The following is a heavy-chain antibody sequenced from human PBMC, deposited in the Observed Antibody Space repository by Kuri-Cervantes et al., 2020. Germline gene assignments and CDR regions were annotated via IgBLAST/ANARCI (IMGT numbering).Heavy chain of an antibody. J-gene: IGHJ1*01. V-gene: IGHV4-4*08. CDR1: GGSMSSYY. Sequence: SETLSLTCTVSGGSMSSYYWSWIRQPPGKGLEWIGYIYVSGSTNYNPSLKSRATISVDTSKNQFSLRLSSVTAADTAVYYCARRGSSSWYFQHWGQGTLVTVSS. D-gene: IGHD6-13*01. CDR2: IYVSGST. CDR3: ARRGSSSWYFQH.